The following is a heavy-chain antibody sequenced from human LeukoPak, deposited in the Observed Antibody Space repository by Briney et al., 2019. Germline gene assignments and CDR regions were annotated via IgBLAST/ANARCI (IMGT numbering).Heavy chain of an antibody. CDR1: GYTFTSYG. V-gene: IGHV1-18*04. J-gene: IGHJ2*01. CDR2: ISAYNGNT. D-gene: IGHD4-17*01. Sequence: ASVNVSCMASGYTFTSYGISWVRQAPGQGLEWNGWISAYNGNTNYAQKLQGRVTMTTDTSTSTAYLELRSLRSDDTAVYYCARYLRSLSWYFDLWGRGTLVTVSS. CDR3: ARYLRSLSWYFDL.